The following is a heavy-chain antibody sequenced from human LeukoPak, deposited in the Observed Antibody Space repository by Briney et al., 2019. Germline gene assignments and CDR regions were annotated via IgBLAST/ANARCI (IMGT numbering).Heavy chain of an antibody. Sequence: SVKVSCKASGGTFSSYAISWVRQAPGQGLEWMGRIIPIFGIANYAQKFQRRVTITADKSTSTAYMELSSLRSEDTAVYYCARVVTPRILRFLEWRGEDWFDPWGQGTLVTVSS. D-gene: IGHD3-3*01. J-gene: IGHJ5*02. CDR2: IIPIFGIA. CDR3: ARVVTPRILRFLEWRGEDWFDP. CDR1: GGTFSSYA. V-gene: IGHV1-69*04.